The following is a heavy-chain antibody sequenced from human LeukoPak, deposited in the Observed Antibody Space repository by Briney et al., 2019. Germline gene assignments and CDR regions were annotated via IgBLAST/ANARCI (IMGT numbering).Heavy chain of an antibody. V-gene: IGHV3-23*01. J-gene: IGHJ4*02. CDR1: GFTFSSYS. D-gene: IGHD7-27*01. Sequence: GGSLRLSCAASGFTFSSYSMSWVRQAPGKGLEWVSSISASPFSTYYADSVKGRSTISRDNSKNTLYLQMNSLRAEDTAVYYCARVTGDCWGQGTLVTVSS. CDR3: ARVTGDC. CDR2: ISASPFST.